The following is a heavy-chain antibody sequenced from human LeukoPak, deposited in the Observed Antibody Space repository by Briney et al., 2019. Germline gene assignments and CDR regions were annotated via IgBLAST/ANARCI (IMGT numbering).Heavy chain of an antibody. Sequence: GGSLRLSCEGSGFIFSRSWMSWVRQAPGKGLEWVANIKQDGSEKYYVDSVKGRFTISRDNSKNTLYLHMNSLRADDTAVYYCAKDSSMVRGDYDYFDYWGQGTLVTVSS. CDR2: IKQDGSEK. V-gene: IGHV3-7*03. J-gene: IGHJ4*02. D-gene: IGHD3-10*01. CDR1: GFIFSRSW. CDR3: AKDSSMVRGDYDYFDY.